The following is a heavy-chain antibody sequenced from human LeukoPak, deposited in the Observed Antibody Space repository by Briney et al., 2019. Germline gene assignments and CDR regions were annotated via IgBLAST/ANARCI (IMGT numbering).Heavy chain of an antibody. D-gene: IGHD4-23*01. Sequence: SSVKVSCKASGGTFSSYAISWVRQAPGQGLEWMRRIIPIFGTANYAQKFQGRVTITTDESTSTAYMELSSLRSEDTAVYYCARGPIRAAPLRGNRYYMDVWGKGTTVTVSS. CDR1: GGTFSSYA. CDR3: ARGPIRAAPLRGNRYYMDV. CDR2: IIPIFGTA. J-gene: IGHJ6*03. V-gene: IGHV1-69*05.